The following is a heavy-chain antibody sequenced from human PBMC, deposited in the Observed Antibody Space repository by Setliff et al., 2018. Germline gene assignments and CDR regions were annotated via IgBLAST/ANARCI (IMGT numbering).Heavy chain of an antibody. J-gene: IGHJ6*03. CDR2: IFYSGSA. CDR1: GGSISPYY. Sequence: PSETLSLTCSVSGGSISPYYWIWIRQSPGKGLEWIGYIFYSGSARYNPSLESRVTMSVDTSKNQISLKLTSVTAADTAVYYCARQPYSTTYYYYYYYMDVWGKGTTVTVSS. V-gene: IGHV4-59*08. D-gene: IGHD6-13*01. CDR3: ARQPYSTTYYYYYYYMDV.